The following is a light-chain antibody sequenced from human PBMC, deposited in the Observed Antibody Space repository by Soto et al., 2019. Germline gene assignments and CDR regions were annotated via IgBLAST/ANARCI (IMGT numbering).Light chain of an antibody. CDR2: GAS. CDR1: QSVSSSY. Sequence: EIVLTQSPGTLSLSPGERATLSCRASQSVSSSYLAWYQQKPGQAPRLLIYGASGRATGIPDRFSGNGSGTEFTLTIRILEPEDFAVYYCQQYGNSPLTFGQGTKVEIK. J-gene: IGKJ1*01. V-gene: IGKV3-20*01. CDR3: QQYGNSPLT.